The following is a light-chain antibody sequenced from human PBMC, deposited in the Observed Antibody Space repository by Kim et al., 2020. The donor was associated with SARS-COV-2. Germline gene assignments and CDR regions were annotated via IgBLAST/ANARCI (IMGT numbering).Light chain of an antibody. Sequence: SPGERATLSCRASQSVSSSYLAWYQQKPGQAPRLLIYGASSRATGIPDRFTGSGSGTDFTLTISRLEPEDFAVYYCQQYGSSPRTFGQGTKVEI. CDR2: GAS. V-gene: IGKV3-20*01. CDR1: QSVSSSY. J-gene: IGKJ1*01. CDR3: QQYGSSPRT.